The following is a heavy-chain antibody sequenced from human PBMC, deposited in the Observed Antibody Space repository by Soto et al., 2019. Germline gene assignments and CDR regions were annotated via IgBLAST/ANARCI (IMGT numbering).Heavy chain of an antibody. Sequence: QVQLQQSGPGLVKPSQTLSLTCAISGDSVSANSGTWNWIRQSPSRGLEWLGRTYYRSKWYNDYADSVRCRITINPNTSKNQFSLQLNSVTPEDTAVYYCARDAAGYSGYYFYYGLDVWGQGTTVTVSS. J-gene: IGHJ6*02. CDR3: ARDAAGYSGYYFYYGLDV. D-gene: IGHD5-12*01. CDR1: GDSVSANSGT. CDR2: TYYRSKWYN. V-gene: IGHV6-1*01.